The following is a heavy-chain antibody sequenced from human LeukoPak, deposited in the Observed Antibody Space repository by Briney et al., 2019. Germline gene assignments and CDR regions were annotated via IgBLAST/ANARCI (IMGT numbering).Heavy chain of an antibody. CDR1: GGSISSYY. V-gene: IGHV4-59*01. D-gene: IGHD6-13*01. J-gene: IGHJ4*02. CDR2: IYYSGST. CDR3: ARVDSRAPGLDY. Sequence: SETLSLTCTVSGGSISSYYWSWIRQPPGKGLEWIGYIYYSGSTNYNPSLKSRVTISVGTSKNQFSLKLISMTAADTAVYYCARVDSRAPGLDYWGQGTLVTVSS.